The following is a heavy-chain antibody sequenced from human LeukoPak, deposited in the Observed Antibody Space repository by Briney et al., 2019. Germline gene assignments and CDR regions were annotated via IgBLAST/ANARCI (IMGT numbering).Heavy chain of an antibody. Sequence: PGRSLRLSCAASGFTFSSYGMHWVRQAPGKGLEWVAVIWYDGSNKFYADSVKGRFTISRDNSKNTLYLQMNSLRAEDTAAYYCARDFQGGWYTDYWGQGTLVTVSS. CDR2: IWYDGSNK. D-gene: IGHD6-19*01. CDR1: GFTFSSYG. J-gene: IGHJ4*02. CDR3: ARDFQGGWYTDY. V-gene: IGHV3-33*01.